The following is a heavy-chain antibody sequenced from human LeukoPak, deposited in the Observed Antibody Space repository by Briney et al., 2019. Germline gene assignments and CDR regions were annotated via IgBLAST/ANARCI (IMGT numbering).Heavy chain of an antibody. J-gene: IGHJ4*02. CDR2: INPNGGTT. D-gene: IGHD5-12*01. V-gene: IGHV1-46*01. CDR1: GYTFISHW. CDR3: AKGAYDYIEMGYFDD. Sequence: VASVKVSCKASGYTFISHWMHWVRQAPGQGLEWMGIINPNGGTTSYAQKFQGRVTLTGDTSTSTVYMELSSLRAEDTALYYCAKGAYDYIEMGYFDDWGQGTLVTVSS.